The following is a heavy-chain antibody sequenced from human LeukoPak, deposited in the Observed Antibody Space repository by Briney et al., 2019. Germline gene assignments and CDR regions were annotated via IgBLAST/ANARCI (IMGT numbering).Heavy chain of an antibody. J-gene: IGHJ3*02. Sequence: HPGGSLRLSCAASGFTFNNYGMHWVRQAPGKGLEWVALIWYDGTNKYYGDSVKGRFTISRDNSKNTLYLQMNNLRAEDTAVYYCARGRFGELSVATFDIWGQGTMVTVSS. CDR2: IWYDGTNK. V-gene: IGHV3-33*01. CDR3: ARGRFGELSVATFDI. CDR1: GFTFNNYG. D-gene: IGHD3-10*01.